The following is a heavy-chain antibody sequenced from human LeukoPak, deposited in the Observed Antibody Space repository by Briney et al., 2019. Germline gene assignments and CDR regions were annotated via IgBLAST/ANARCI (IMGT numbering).Heavy chain of an antibody. CDR3: ARVYYYDSSGHY. CDR1: GFTVSSYW. V-gene: IGHV3-7*01. D-gene: IGHD3-22*01. J-gene: IGHJ4*02. CDR2: IKQDGSEK. Sequence: GGSLRLSCAASGFTVSSYWMSWVRQAPGKGLEWVANIKQDGSEKYYVDSVKGRFTISRDNAKNSLYLQMNSLRAEDTAVYYCARVYYYDSSGHYWGQGTLVTVSS.